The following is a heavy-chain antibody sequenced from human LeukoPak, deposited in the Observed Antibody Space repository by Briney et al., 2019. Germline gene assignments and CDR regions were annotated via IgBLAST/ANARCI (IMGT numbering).Heavy chain of an antibody. CDR1: GFTISSYS. D-gene: IGHD3-16*01. CDR3: ARDRVRLGCYFDY. J-gene: IGHJ4*02. Sequence: PGGSLRLSCAASGFTISSYSMNWVRQAPGKGLEWVSYISSSSSTIYYADSVKGRFTISRDNAKNSLYLQMNSLRAEDTAVYYCARDRVRLGCYFDYWGQGTLVTVSS. CDR2: ISSSSSTI. V-gene: IGHV3-48*04.